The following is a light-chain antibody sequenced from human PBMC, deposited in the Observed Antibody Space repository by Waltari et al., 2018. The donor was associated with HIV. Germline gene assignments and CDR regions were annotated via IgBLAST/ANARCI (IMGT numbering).Light chain of an antibody. CDR2: DAS. J-gene: IGKJ4*01. Sequence: EIVLTQYPAPLSLSPGERATLSCRASQSVSSYLACYQQKPGQAPRLLIYDASNRATGIPARFSGSGSGTDFTLTISSLEPEDFAVYYCQQRSNWPRLTFGGGTKVEIK. CDR1: QSVSSY. CDR3: QQRSNWPRLT. V-gene: IGKV3-11*01.